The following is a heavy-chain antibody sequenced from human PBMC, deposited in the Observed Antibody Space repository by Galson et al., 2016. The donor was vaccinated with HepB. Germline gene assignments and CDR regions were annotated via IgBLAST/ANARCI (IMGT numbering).Heavy chain of an antibody. V-gene: IGHV3-33*01. D-gene: IGHD5-12*01. Sequence: SLRLSCAASGFNFSNYGMHWVRQAPGKGLEWVAVIWYDGGTKYHAESVKGRLTISRDNSKNTLYQQMDSLIAEDTAVYYCARQKRGYGYDRLDYWGQGTLVTVSS. CDR1: GFNFSNYG. CDR2: IWYDGGTK. J-gene: IGHJ4*02. CDR3: ARQKRGYGYDRLDY.